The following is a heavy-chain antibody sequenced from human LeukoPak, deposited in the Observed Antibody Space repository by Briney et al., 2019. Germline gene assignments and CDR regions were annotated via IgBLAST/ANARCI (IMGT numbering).Heavy chain of an antibody. CDR1: GYTFTSYY. CDR3: ARGAYDTSGTSNYYYYYYMDV. J-gene: IGHJ6*03. D-gene: IGHD3-9*01. V-gene: IGHV1-2*02. CDR2: INPNSGGT. Sequence: GASVKVSCKASGYTFTSYYMHWVRQAPGQGLEWMGWINPNSGGTNYAQKFQGRVTMTRDTSISTAYMELSRLRSDDTAVYYCARGAYDTSGTSNYYYYYYMDVWGKGTTVTVSS.